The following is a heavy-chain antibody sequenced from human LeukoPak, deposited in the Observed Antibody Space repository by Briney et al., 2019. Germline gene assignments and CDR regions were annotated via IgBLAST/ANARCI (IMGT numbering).Heavy chain of an antibody. CDR2: ISNSGSSI. J-gene: IGHJ4*02. CDR3: ATDKLGGSGSHDY. V-gene: IGHV3-11*04. CDR1: GFTFSDYY. Sequence: PGGSLRLSCAASGFTFSDYYMNWIRQAPGKGLEWVSYISNSGSSIYYADSVKGRFTISRDNAKNSLYLQMNSLRAEDTAVYYCATDKLGGSGSHDYWGQGTLVTVSS. D-gene: IGHD3-10*01.